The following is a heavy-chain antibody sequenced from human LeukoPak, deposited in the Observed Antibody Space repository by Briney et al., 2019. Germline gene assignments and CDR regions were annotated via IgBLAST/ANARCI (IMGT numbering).Heavy chain of an antibody. D-gene: IGHD2-15*01. V-gene: IGHV1-8*01. J-gene: IGHJ6*02. CDR2: MNPNVGTT. CDR1: GYSFPSYD. Sequence: ASVKVSCKASGYSFPSYDINWVRQAPGQGLEWMGWMNPNVGTTGYAQKFQGRVTLTRNTPLSTAYMELSSLRSEDTAVYYCARVPFSCSGGTCYPDSDYYYYGLDVWGQGTTVTVSS. CDR3: ARVPFSCSGGTCYPDSDYYYYGLDV.